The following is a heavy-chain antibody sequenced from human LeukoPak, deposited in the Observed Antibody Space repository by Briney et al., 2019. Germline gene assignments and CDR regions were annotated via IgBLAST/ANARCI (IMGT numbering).Heavy chain of an antibody. CDR1: GYTFTGYY. J-gene: IGHJ4*02. D-gene: IGHD3-22*01. Sequence: ASVKVSCKASGYTFTGYYMHWVRQAPGQGLEWMGRINPNSGGTNYAQKFQGRVTMTRDTSISTDYMELGRLRSDDTAVYYCARYYYDSSVYFDYWGQGTLVTVSS. V-gene: IGHV1-2*06. CDR2: INPNSGGT. CDR3: ARYYYDSSVYFDY.